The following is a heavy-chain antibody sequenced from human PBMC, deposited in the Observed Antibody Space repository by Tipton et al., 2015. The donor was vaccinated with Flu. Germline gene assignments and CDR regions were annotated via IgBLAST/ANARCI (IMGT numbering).Heavy chain of an antibody. D-gene: IGHD6-19*01. J-gene: IGHJ1*01. Sequence: SLRLSCAASGFTFDDFAMHWVRQAPGKGLEWVSGISWNSHTITYADSVKGRFTVSRDNARNSLYLQLNSLRADDTAFYYCAKGTQWLAPGEFLEHWGQGTRVPVPS. CDR3: AKGTQWLAPGEFLEH. V-gene: IGHV3-9*01. CDR2: ISWNSHTI. CDR1: GFTFDDFA.